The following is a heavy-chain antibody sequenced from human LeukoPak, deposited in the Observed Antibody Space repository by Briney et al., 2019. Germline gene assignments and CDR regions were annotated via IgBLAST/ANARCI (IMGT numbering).Heavy chain of an antibody. Sequence: SETLSLTCAVYGGSFSGYYWSWIRQPPGKGLEWIGEINHSGSTNYNPSLKSRVTISVDTSKNQFSLKLSSVTAADTAVYYCARDGQSYYDSSGYFHYWGQGTLVTVSS. CDR2: INHSGST. J-gene: IGHJ4*02. CDR1: GGSFSGYY. CDR3: ARDGQSYYDSSGYFHY. V-gene: IGHV4-34*01. D-gene: IGHD3-22*01.